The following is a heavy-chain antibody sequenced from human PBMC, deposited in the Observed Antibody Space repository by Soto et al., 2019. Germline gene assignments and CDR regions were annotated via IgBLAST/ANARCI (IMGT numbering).Heavy chain of an antibody. J-gene: IGHJ5*02. CDR2: INAEGNT. V-gene: IGHV3-74*01. Sequence: EVQLVESGGGLVQPGGSLRLSCAASGFTFSPYWMHWVRQTAGKGLVWVSRINAEGNTIYADSVKGRFTISRDNAKNMLYLQMTSLRAEDTAVYFCARGSKTAFDPWGQGTLVTVSS. CDR1: GFTFSPYW. CDR3: ARGSKTAFDP. D-gene: IGHD2-21*02.